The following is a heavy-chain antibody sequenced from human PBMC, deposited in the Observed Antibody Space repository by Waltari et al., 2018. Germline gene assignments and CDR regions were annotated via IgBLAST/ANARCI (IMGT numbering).Heavy chain of an antibody. CDR2: IYHSGGT. CDR1: GYSISSGYY. D-gene: IGHD2-2*01. CDR3: ARDLSGTNLGAFDI. V-gene: IGHV4-38-2*01. J-gene: IGHJ3*02. Sequence: QVQLQESGPGLVKPSETLSLTCAVSGYSISSGYYWGWIRQPPGKGLEWIGSIYHSGGTYYNPSLKSRVTISVDTSKNQFSLKLSSVTAADTAVYYCARDLSGTNLGAFDIWGQGTMVTVSS.